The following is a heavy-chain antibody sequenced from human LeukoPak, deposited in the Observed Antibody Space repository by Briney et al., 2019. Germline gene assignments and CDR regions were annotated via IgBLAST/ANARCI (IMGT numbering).Heavy chain of an antibody. Sequence: PGGSLRLSCVASGFTFGSYSMNWVRQAPGKGLEWVSSITSSSSYIYYADSVKGRFTISRDNAKNSLYLQMNSLRAEDTAVYYCARDRNTDFWSGYYTNYFDYWGQGTLVIVSS. CDR1: GFTFGSYS. D-gene: IGHD3-3*01. CDR3: ARDRNTDFWSGYYTNYFDY. J-gene: IGHJ4*02. CDR2: ITSSSSYI. V-gene: IGHV3-21*01.